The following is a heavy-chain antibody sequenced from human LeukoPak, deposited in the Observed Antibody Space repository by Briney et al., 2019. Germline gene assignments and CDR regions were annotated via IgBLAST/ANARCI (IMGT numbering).Heavy chain of an antibody. CDR2: INLSGGST. V-gene: IGHV1-46*01. CDR1: GYTFTSYY. Sequence: ASVKVSCTASGYTFTSYYMHWVRQAPGQGLEWMGIINLSGGSTSYAQKFQGRVTMTRDTSTSSVYMELSSLRSEDTAVYYCARDRGYDILTGYYRDYWGQGTLVTVSS. J-gene: IGHJ4*02. CDR3: ARDRGYDILTGYYRDY. D-gene: IGHD3-9*01.